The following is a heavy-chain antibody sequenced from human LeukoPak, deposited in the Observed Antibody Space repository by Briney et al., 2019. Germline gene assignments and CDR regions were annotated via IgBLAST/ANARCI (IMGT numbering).Heavy chain of an antibody. CDR2: IYYSGST. D-gene: IGHD3-16*02. V-gene: IGHV4-39*07. CDR3: ASNPGQGELSLYAY. CDR1: GGSISSSSYY. Sequence: NTSETLSLTCTVSGGSISSSSYYWGWIRQPPGKGLEWIGSIYYSGSTYYNPSLKSRVTISVDTSKNQFSLKLSSVTAADTAVYYCASNPGQGELSLYAYWGQGTLVTVSS. J-gene: IGHJ4*02.